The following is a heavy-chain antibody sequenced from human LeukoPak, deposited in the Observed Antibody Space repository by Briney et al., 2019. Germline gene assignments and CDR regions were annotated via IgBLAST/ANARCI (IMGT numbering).Heavy chain of an antibody. CDR2: ISGSGGRI. Sequence: GGSLRLSCAASGFTFSSYFMSWVRQAPGKGLEWVSSISGSGGRIDYADSVKGRFTISRDNSKNTLSLQMNSLTAEDTAVYYCAKNPRLEGWIYFDSWGQGILVTVSS. J-gene: IGHJ4*02. D-gene: IGHD1-1*01. V-gene: IGHV3-23*01. CDR1: GFTFSSYF. CDR3: AKNPRLEGWIYFDS.